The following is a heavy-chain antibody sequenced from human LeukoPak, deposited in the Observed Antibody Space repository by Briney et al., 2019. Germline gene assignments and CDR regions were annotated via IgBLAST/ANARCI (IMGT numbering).Heavy chain of an antibody. CDR2: IYSGGGT. D-gene: IGHD3-10*01. V-gene: IGHV3-53*01. J-gene: IGHJ4*02. CDR1: GFSISSNY. Sequence: GGSLRLFCAASGFSISSNYMSWVRQAPGEGLEWVSVIYSGGGTYYTDSVTGRFTISRDNSKTTLYLQLHSLRPEATAVYYCAIGHYYGSGMPRDFDYWGQGTLVTVSS. CDR3: AIGHYYGSGMPRDFDY.